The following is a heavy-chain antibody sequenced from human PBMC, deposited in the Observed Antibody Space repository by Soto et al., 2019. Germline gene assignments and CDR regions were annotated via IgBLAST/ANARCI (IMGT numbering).Heavy chain of an antibody. CDR2: IYYSGST. V-gene: IGHV4-31*03. CDR1: GGSISSGGYY. CDR3: AVNVEMATINWFDP. Sequence: PWETLSLTCTVSGGSISSGGYYWSWIRQHPGKGLEWIGYIYYSGSTYYNPSLKSRVTISVDTSKNQFSLKLSSVTAADTAVYYCAVNVEMATINWFDPWGQGTLVTVSS. J-gene: IGHJ5*02. D-gene: IGHD5-12*01.